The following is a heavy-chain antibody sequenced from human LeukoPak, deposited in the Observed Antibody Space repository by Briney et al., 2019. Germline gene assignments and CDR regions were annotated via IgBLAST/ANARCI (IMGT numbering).Heavy chain of an antibody. V-gene: IGHV3-7*01. CDR2: INQDGSEK. CDR3: VKVSVAAPGSDY. CDR1: GFIYSNYG. D-gene: IGHD6-13*01. Sequence: GGSLRLSCAASGFIYSNYGMTWVRQAPGKGLEWVANINQDGSEKYYVDSVKGRFTISRDNAKNSLYPQMNSLRAEDTALYYCVKVSVAAPGSDYWGQGTLVTVSS. J-gene: IGHJ4*02.